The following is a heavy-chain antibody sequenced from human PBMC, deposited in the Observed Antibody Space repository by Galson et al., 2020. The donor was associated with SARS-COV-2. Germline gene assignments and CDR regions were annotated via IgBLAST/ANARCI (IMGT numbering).Heavy chain of an antibody. CDR2: IYYSGST. CDR3: ARDGGRWLQFSRWFDP. J-gene: IGHJ5*02. Sequence: SETLSLTCTVSGGSISSYYWSWIRQPPGKGLEWIGYIYYSGSTNYNPSLKSRVTISVDTSKNQFSLKLSSVTAADTAVYYCARDGGRWLQFSRWFDPWGQGTLVTVSS. CDR1: GGSISSYY. D-gene: IGHD5-12*01. V-gene: IGHV4-59*13.